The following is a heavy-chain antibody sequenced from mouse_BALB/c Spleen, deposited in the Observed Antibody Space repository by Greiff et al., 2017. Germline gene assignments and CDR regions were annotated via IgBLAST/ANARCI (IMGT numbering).Heavy chain of an antibody. D-gene: IGHD2-4*01. Sequence: VKLVESGPGLVAPSQSLSITCTVSGFSLTGYGVNWVRQPPGKGLEWLGMIWGDGSTDYNSALKSRLSISKDNSKSQVFLKMNSLQTDDTAMYYCASPSDYDGAWFAYWGQGTLVTVSA. J-gene: IGHJ3*01. CDR1: GFSLTGYG. CDR3: ASPSDYDGAWFAY. CDR2: IWGDGST. V-gene: IGHV2-6-7*01.